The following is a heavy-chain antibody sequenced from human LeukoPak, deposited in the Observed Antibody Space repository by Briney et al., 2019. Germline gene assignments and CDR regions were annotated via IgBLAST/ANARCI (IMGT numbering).Heavy chain of an antibody. CDR3: ARVQAQQLDTYFDY. Sequence: PGGSLRLSCAASGFTVSSNYMSWVRQAPGKGLEWVSVIYSGGSTYYADSVKGRFTISRDNSKNTLYLQMNSLRAEDTAVYYCARVQAQQLDTYFDYWGQGTLVTVSS. J-gene: IGHJ4*02. CDR1: GFTVSSNY. D-gene: IGHD6-13*01. V-gene: IGHV3-53*01. CDR2: IYSGGST.